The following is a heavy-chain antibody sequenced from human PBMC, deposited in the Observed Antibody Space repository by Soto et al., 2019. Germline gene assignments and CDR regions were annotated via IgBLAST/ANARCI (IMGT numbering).Heavy chain of an antibody. V-gene: IGHV1-69*01. Sequence: QVQLVQSGAEVRKPGSSVKVSCKASGGTFSRHAISWVRQAPGQGLEWMGGIIPIFGTANHAQKFQGRVTIIDDESTSTAYTELSSLRSEDTAIYYCARGWGYDSSDYYYAYWGQGTLVIVSS. CDR1: GGTFSRHA. CDR2: IIPIFGTA. J-gene: IGHJ4*02. CDR3: ARGWGYDSSDYYYAY. D-gene: IGHD3-22*01.